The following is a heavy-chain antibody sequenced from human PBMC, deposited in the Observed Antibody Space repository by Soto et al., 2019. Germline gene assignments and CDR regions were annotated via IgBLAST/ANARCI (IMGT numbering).Heavy chain of an antibody. D-gene: IGHD6-13*01. V-gene: IGHV1-69*08. J-gene: IGHJ5*02. Sequence: QVQLVQSGAEVKKPGSSVKVSCKASGGTFSSYTISWVRQAPGQGLEWMGRIIPILGIANYAQKFQGRVTLTADKXXSXAXXELSSLRSEDTAVYYCARDNGSIAAAGRGRRWFDPWGQGTLVTVSS. CDR2: IIPILGIA. CDR1: GGTFSSYT. CDR3: ARDNGSIAAAGRGRRWFDP.